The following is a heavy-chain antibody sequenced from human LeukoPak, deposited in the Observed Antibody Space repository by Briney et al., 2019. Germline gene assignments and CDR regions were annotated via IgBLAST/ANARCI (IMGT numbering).Heavy chain of an antibody. D-gene: IGHD1-26*01. J-gene: IGHJ4*02. CDR2: IKQDGSEK. V-gene: IGHV3-7*01. CDR3: ARPSQASGSFFES. CDR1: GFTFSNYW. Sequence: GGSLGLSCAASGFTFSNYWMSWVRQAPGKGLEWVANIKQDGSEKYYVDSTEGRFTISRDNAKNSLYLQMNSLRAEDTAVYYCARPSQASGSFFESWGQGTLVTVSS.